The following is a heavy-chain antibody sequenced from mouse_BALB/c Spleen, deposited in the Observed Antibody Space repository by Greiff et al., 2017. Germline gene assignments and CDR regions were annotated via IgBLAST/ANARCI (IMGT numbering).Heavy chain of an antibody. CDR2: ISDGGSYT. J-gene: IGHJ2*01. CDR3: GRDKYGNYALDY. Sequence: EVQVVESGGGLVKPGGSLKLSCAASGYTFSGYYMYWVRQTPEKRLEWVATISDGGSYTYYPHSVKGGFTISRDNAKNNLYLQMSSLKSEDTAMYYCGRDKYGNYALDYWGQGTTLTVSS. D-gene: IGHD2-10*02. CDR1: GYTFSGYY. V-gene: IGHV5-4*02.